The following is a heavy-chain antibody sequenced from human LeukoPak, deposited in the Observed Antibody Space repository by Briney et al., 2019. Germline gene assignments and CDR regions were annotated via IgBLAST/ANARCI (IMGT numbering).Heavy chain of an antibody. CDR1: GGSISSSSYY. Sequence: SETLSLTCTVSGGSISSSSYYWGWIRQPPGKGLEWIGYFYYNGDTNYSPSLKSRVVISADTSQNQLSLMVRSVTAADTALYYCARGARGWSDPWGQGTLVTVSS. V-gene: IGHV4-61*05. J-gene: IGHJ5*02. CDR2: FYYNGDT. CDR3: ARGARGWSDP. D-gene: IGHD1-26*01.